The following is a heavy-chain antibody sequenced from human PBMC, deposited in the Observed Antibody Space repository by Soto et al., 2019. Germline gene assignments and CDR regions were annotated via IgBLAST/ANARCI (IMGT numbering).Heavy chain of an antibody. CDR2: INSDGSDT. V-gene: IGHV3-74*01. J-gene: IGHJ6*03. Sequence: EVQLVESGGGLVQPGGYLTLSCAASGFTFSRYWRYWVRQAPGKGLVWVSRINSDGSDTSNAGSVKGRFTISRDNAKNTLHLQMNSLRAEDTAVYYCARVEDFWGGYYSYMDVWGNGTTVTVSS. CDR3: ARVEDFWGGYYSYMDV. D-gene: IGHD3-3*01. CDR1: GFTFSRYW.